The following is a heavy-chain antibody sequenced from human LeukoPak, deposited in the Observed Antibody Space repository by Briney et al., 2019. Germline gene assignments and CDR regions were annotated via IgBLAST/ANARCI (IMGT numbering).Heavy chain of an antibody. V-gene: IGHV4-38-2*02. CDR2: IYHSGST. CDR3: ARDPRSMKGTFDI. Sequence: PSETLSLTCTVSGYSISSGYYWGWIRQPPGKGLEWIGSIYHSGSTYYNPSLKSRVTISVDTSKNQFSLKLSSVTAADTAVYYCARDPRSMKGTFDIWGQGTMVTVSS. CDR1: GYSISSGYY. J-gene: IGHJ3*02. D-gene: IGHD2-8*01.